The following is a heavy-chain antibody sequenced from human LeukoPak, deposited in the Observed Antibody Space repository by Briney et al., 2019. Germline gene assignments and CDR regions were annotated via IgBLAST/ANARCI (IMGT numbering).Heavy chain of an antibody. CDR1: GYTFTSYG. J-gene: IGHJ6*02. D-gene: IGHD4-17*01. CDR2: ISAYNGNT. Sequence: ASVTVSCKASGYTFTSYGISWVRQAPGQGLEWMGWISAYNGNTNYAQKLQGRVTMTTDTSTSTAYMELRSLRSDDTAVYYCARDPDPSTVTVYYYYYGMDVWGQGTTVTVSS. CDR3: ARDPDPSTVTVYYYYYGMDV. V-gene: IGHV1-18*01.